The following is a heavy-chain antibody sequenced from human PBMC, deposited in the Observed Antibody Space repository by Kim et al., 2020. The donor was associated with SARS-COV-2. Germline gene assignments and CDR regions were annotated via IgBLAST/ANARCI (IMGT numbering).Heavy chain of an antibody. CDR1: GYTFSGSG. Sequence: ASVKVSCKTSGYTFSGSGIHWVRQAPGQRLEWMGWINAGNGNTKYSQKFQGRLTITRDTSATTAYMELTSLRSDDTAFYYCARDTNYDYVWGSYPFDPWGQGTLVTVSS. D-gene: IGHD3-16*02. CDR3: ARDTNYDYVWGSYPFDP. CDR2: INAGNGNT. V-gene: IGHV1-3*01. J-gene: IGHJ5*02.